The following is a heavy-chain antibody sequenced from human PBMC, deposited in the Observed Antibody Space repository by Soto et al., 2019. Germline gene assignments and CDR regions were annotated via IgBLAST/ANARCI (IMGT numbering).Heavy chain of an antibody. V-gene: IGHV4-31*03. Sequence: SETLSLTCTVSGGSISSRGYYWSWIRQHPGKGLEWIGYIYYSGSTYYNPSLKSRVTISVDTSKNQFSLKLSSVTAADTAVYYCAGTAGGYYSNYRDWFEPWGQGTLVTVS. CDR2: IYYSGST. J-gene: IGHJ5*02. CDR3: AGTAGGYYSNYRDWFEP. CDR1: GGSISSRGYY. D-gene: IGHD4-4*01.